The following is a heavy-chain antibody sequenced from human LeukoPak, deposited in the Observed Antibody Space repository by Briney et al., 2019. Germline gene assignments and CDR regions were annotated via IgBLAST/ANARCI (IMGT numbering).Heavy chain of an antibody. D-gene: IGHD5-18*01. CDR1: GFTFSSYS. CDR3: ARVGGPRGYSYGYWGPFDY. Sequence: GGSLRLSCAASGFTFSSYSMNWVRQAPGKGLEWLSYISTSGSIIYYADTVKGRFTISRDNAKNSLYLQMNSLRAEDTAVYYCARVGGPRGYSYGYWGPFDYWGQGTLVTVSS. J-gene: IGHJ4*02. V-gene: IGHV3-48*01. CDR2: ISTSGSII.